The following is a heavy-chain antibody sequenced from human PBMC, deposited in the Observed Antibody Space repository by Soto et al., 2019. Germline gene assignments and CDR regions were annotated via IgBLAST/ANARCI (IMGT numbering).Heavy chain of an antibody. V-gene: IGHV3-23*01. CDR1: GFTFSSNA. D-gene: IGHD3-10*01. Sequence: EVQLLESGGGLVQPGGSLRLSCEASGFTFSSNAMGWVRQVPGKGLEWVSAITGSGGSTYYADSVKGRFTISRDNSKNTVYLQMNSLRAEDTALYYCAKLSRDGSGIRWGQGTLVTVSS. CDR3: AKLSRDGSGIR. J-gene: IGHJ4*02. CDR2: ITGSGGST.